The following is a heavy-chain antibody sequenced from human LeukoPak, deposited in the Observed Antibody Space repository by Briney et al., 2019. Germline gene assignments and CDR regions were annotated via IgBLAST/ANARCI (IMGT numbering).Heavy chain of an antibody. CDR2: SAXNGNT. D-gene: IGHD3-22*01. J-gene: IGHJ4*02. CDR3: ARDRGYYYDSSGYYSQNPYYFDY. V-gene: IGHV1-18*01. Sequence: SAXNGNTXYAQKLQGRVTMTTDTSTSTAYMELRSLRSDDTAVYYCARDRGYYYDSSGYYSQNPYYFDYWGQGALVTVSS.